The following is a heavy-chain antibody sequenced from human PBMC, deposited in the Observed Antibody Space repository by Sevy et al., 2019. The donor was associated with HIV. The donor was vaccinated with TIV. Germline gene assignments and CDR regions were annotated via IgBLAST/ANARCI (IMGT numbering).Heavy chain of an antibody. J-gene: IGHJ6*02. V-gene: IGHV3-74*01. CDR1: GFTFSSYW. Sequence: GGSLRLSCAASGFTFSSYWMHWVRQAPGKGLVWVSRINSDGSSTSYADSVKGRFTISRDNAKNSLYLQMNSLRAEDTAVYYCARDSYYGSGPDGMDVWGQGTTVTVSS. D-gene: IGHD3-10*01. CDR2: INSDGSST. CDR3: ARDSYYGSGPDGMDV.